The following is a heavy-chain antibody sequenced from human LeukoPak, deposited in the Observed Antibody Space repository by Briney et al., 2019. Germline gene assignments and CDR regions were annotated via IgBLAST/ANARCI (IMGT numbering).Heavy chain of an antibody. J-gene: IGHJ3*02. CDR2: IYSGGST. CDR3: ARSIAPDAFGI. Sequence: GGSLRLSCAASGFTVSSNYMSWVRQAPGKGLEWVSVIYSGGSTYYADSVKGRFTISRDNSKNTLYLQMNSLRDEDTAVYYCARSIAPDAFGIWGQGTMVTFSS. CDR1: GFTVSSNY. V-gene: IGHV3-53*01. D-gene: IGHD6-6*01.